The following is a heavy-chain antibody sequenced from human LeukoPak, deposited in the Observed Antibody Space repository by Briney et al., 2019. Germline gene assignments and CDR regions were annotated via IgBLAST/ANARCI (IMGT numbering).Heavy chain of an antibody. Sequence: SETLSLTCTVSGASTSHFYWNWIRQPPGKGLEWIGYMHNSGSSKHSPSLKSRVTISIDTSKNQFSLQLTSVTAADTAMYFCARSAKWLRNAFDIWGQGTMVSVSS. V-gene: IGHV4-59*01. J-gene: IGHJ3*02. CDR2: MHNSGSS. CDR3: ARSAKWLRNAFDI. CDR1: GASTSHFY. D-gene: IGHD5-12*01.